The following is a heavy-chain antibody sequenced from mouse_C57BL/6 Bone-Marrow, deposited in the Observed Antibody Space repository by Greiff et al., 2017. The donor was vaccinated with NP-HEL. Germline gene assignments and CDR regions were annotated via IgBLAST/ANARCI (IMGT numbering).Heavy chain of an antibody. D-gene: IGHD4-1*01. CDR1: GYTFTGYW. J-gene: IGHJ1*03. CDR3: ATGTLNWYFDV. CDR2: IVPGSGST. Sequence: QVQLQQSGAELMKPGASVKLSCKATGYTFTGYWIEWVKQRPGHGLEWIGEIVPGSGSTNYNEKFKGKATFTADTSSNTAYMQLSSLTTEDSAIYYCATGTLNWYFDVWGTGTTVTVSS. V-gene: IGHV1-9*01.